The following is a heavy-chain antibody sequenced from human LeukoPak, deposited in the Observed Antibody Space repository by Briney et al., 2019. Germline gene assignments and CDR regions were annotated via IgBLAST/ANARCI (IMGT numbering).Heavy chain of an antibody. CDR2: IYYSGST. Sequence: SETLSLTCAVSGASISGSGYYWGWIRQPPGKGLEWIGDIYYSGSTYYNASLQSRVTISIDMSKNEFSLRLNSVTAADTAMYYCAKSGGYGLIDYWGQGTLVTVSS. V-gene: IGHV4-39*01. J-gene: IGHJ4*02. D-gene: IGHD1-26*01. CDR1: GASISGSGYY. CDR3: AKSGGYGLIDY.